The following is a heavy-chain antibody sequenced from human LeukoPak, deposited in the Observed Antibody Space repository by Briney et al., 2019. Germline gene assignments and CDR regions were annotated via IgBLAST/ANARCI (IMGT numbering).Heavy chain of an antibody. CDR2: INHSGST. V-gene: IGHV4-34*01. J-gene: IGHJ5*02. Sequence: SETLSLTCAVYGGSFSGYYWSWIRQPPGDGLEWIGEINHSGSTNYNPSLKSRVTISVDTSKNQFSLKLSSVTAADTAVYYGARGRKEFGPWGQGTLVTVSS. CDR1: GGSFSGYY. CDR3: ARGRKEFGP.